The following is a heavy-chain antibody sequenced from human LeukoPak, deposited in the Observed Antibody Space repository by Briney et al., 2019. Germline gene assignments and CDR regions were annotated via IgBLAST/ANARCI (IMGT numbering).Heavy chain of an antibody. Sequence: ASVKVSCKASGGTFSSYATSWVRPAPGQGLEWMGWISAYNGNTNYAQKLQGRVTMTTDTSTSTAYMELRSLRSDDTAVYYCARDLETGTTFDYWGQGTLVTVSS. CDR1: GGTFSSYA. J-gene: IGHJ4*02. V-gene: IGHV1-18*01. CDR2: ISAYNGNT. D-gene: IGHD1-7*01. CDR3: ARDLETGTTFDY.